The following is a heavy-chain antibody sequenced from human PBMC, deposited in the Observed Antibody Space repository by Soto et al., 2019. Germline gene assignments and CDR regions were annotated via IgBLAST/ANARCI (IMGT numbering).Heavy chain of an antibody. D-gene: IGHD3-22*01. J-gene: IGHJ1*01. CDR3: AKEGTLYYYDSSGIEYFQH. CDR2: ISYDGSNK. CDR1: GFTFSSYG. Sequence: PGGSLRLSCAASGFTFSSYGMHWVRQAPGKGLEWVAVISYDGSNKYYADSVKGRFTISRDNSKNTLYLQMNSLRAEDTAVYYCAKEGTLYYYDSSGIEYFQHWGQGTLVPVSP. V-gene: IGHV3-30*18.